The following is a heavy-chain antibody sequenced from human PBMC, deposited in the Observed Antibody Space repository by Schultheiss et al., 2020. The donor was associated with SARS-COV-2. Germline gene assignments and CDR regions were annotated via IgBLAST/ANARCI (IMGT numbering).Heavy chain of an antibody. D-gene: IGHD6-19*01. CDR2: IYYSGST. V-gene: IGHV4-59*12. Sequence: SETLSLTCTVSGGSISSYYWSWIRQPPGKGLEWIGYIYYSGSTNYNPSLKSRVTISVDTSKNQFSLKLSSVTAADTAVYYCARDRPIAVAGPWGYYYGMDVWGQGTTVTVSS. CDR3: ARDRPIAVAGPWGYYYGMDV. J-gene: IGHJ6*02. CDR1: GGSISSYY.